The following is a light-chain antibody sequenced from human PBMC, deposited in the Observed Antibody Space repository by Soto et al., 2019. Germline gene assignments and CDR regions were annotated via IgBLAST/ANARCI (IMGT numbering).Light chain of an antibody. CDR3: QHLNTYPIT. V-gene: IGKV1-9*01. CDR2: AAS. Sequence: ILLTQSPSSLSASVGDRVTISCRASQDISTHLAWFAQKPGRAPQLLIYAASTLHSGVPSRFSGSGSGTDFTLTISSLQPEDFATYYCQHLNTYPITFGPGTRLDIK. CDR1: QDISTH. J-gene: IGKJ5*01.